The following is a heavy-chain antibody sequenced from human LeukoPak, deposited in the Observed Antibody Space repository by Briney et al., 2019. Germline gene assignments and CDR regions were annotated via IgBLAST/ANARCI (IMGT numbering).Heavy chain of an antibody. CDR2: ISSRGSTI. CDR1: GFTFSDYY. Sequence: PGGSLRLSCAASGFTFSDYYMSWIRQAPGKGLEWVLYISSRGSTIYYADAVRGRFTISRDNAKNSLYLQMNSLRVEDTAVYYCARGYGDDGIDYYYMDVWGKGTTVTVSS. CDR3: ARGYGDDGIDYYYMDV. V-gene: IGHV3-11*01. J-gene: IGHJ6*03. D-gene: IGHD4-17*01.